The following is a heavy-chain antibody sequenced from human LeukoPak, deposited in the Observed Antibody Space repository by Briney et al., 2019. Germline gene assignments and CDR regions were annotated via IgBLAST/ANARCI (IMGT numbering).Heavy chain of an antibody. V-gene: IGHV3-30-3*01. CDR2: ISYDGSNK. D-gene: IGHD4-11*01. CDR1: GFTFSSYW. J-gene: IGHJ4*02. Sequence: GGSLRLSCAASGFTFSSYWMSWVRQAPGKGLEWVAVISYDGSNKYYADSVKGRFTISRDNSKNTLYLQMNSLRAEDTAVYYCARFPLSTTVTTAFDYWGQGTLVTVSS. CDR3: ARFPLSTTVTTAFDY.